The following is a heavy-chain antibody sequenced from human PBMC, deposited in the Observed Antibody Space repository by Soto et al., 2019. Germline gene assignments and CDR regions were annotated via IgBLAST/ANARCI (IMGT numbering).Heavy chain of an antibody. CDR3: AREADSSGWQIDY. J-gene: IGHJ4*02. CDR2: INAGNGNT. CDR1: GYTFTSYA. D-gene: IGHD6-19*01. V-gene: IGHV1-3*01. Sequence: ASVKVSCKASGYTFTSYAMHWVRQAPGQRLEWMGWINAGNGNTKYSQKFQGRVTITRDTSASTAYMELSSLRSEDTAVYYCAREADSSGWQIDYWGQGTLVTVSS.